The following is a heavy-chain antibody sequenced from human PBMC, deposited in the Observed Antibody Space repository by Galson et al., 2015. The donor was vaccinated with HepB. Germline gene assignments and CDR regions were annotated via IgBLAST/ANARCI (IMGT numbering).Heavy chain of an antibody. CDR1: GYTFTSYY. V-gene: IGHV1-46*01. CDR2: INPSGGST. CDR3: ARDSGSGSPLPTYYYGMDV. Sequence: SVKVSCKASGYTFTSYYMHWVRQAPGQGLEWMGIINPSGGSTSYAQKFQGRVTMTRDTSTSTVYMELSSLRSEDTAVYYCARDSGSGSPLPTYYYGMDVWGQGTTVTVSS. J-gene: IGHJ6*02. D-gene: IGHD3-10*01.